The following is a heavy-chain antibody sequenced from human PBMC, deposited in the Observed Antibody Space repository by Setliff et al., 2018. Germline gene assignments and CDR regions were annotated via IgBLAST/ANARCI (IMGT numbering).Heavy chain of an antibody. CDR3: ATDGPVLNGDYIS. D-gene: IGHD3-10*01. CDR2: IYQNGIT. Sequence: PSETLSLPCSVSGASISTTYYYWDWIRQSPEKGLEWIGTIYQNGITYYNPSVKSRVTISVEKSKNQFSLSLRSVTAADTAVYYCATDGPVLNGDYISWGQGALVTVSS. CDR1: GASISTTYYY. J-gene: IGHJ5*02. V-gene: IGHV4-39*07.